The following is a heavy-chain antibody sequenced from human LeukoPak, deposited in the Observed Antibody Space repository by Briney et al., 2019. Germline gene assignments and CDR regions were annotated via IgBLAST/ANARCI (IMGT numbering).Heavy chain of an antibody. J-gene: IGHJ5*02. CDR3: AKERNDYGDYVVNYNWFDP. Sequence: PGGSLRLSCAASGFTFSSYAMSWVRQAPGKGLDWVSAISGSVGSTYYADSLKGRFTISRNNSKNTLYLQMHSLRAEDTAVYYCAKERNDYGDYVVNYNWFDPWGQGTPVTVSS. CDR2: ISGSVGST. V-gene: IGHV3-23*01. CDR1: GFTFSSYA. D-gene: IGHD4-17*01.